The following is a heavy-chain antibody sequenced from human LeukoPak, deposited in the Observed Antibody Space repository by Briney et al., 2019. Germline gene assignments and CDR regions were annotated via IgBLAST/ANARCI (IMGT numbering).Heavy chain of an antibody. Sequence: GGSLRLSCAVSGSTVKRNYVSWARQAPGKGLEWVSVIYSGGDTYYADSVKGRFTISRDNSKNTVYLQMNNLRPEDTAVYYCARLDDSNSRRPENDASDVRGQGTTVTVSS. CDR3: ARLDDSNSRRPENDASDV. J-gene: IGHJ3*01. CDR1: GSTVKRNY. D-gene: IGHD3-22*01. CDR2: IYSGGDT. V-gene: IGHV3-66*02.